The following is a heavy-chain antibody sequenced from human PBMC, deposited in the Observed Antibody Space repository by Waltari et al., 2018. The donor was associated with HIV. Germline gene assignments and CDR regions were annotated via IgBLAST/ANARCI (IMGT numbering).Heavy chain of an antibody. CDR2: VYYSGST. V-gene: IGHV4-39*01. J-gene: IGHJ4*02. CDR1: GGSIISNVYY. Sequence: QLPLQESGPGLVKPSETLSLTCTVSGGSIISNVYYWGWIRQPPGKGLEWIGSVYYSGSTYYNPYLKSRGTISVDTSKNQFYLRLRSVTAADTAVYYCAPRVYGDYQFDYWGRGTLVTVSS. CDR3: APRVYGDYQFDY. D-gene: IGHD4-17*01.